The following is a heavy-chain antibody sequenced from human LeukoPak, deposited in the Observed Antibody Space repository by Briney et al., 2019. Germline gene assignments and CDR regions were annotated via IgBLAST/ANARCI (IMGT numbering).Heavy chain of an antibody. CDR1: GFTXXXXX. CDR3: ARVRMDLQAFDI. D-gene: IGHD2-15*01. J-gene: IGHJ3*02. V-gene: IGHV3-74*01. Sequence: GGSLRLSCXXSGFTXXXXXXXXXXXXXXXXXXXVSRIXSDGSTTTXAXXVXXXFTIXXXNAKXPLYLQMNSLRAEDTAVYYCARVRMDLQAFDIWGQGTMVTVSS. CDR2: IXSDGSTT.